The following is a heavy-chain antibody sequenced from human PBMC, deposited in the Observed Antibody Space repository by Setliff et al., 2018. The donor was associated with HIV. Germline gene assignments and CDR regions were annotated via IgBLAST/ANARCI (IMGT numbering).Heavy chain of an antibody. J-gene: IGHJ4*02. Sequence: PSETLSLTCNVSGGSFIGSSFQSTWIRQAPGKGLEWIGDIAYSGTTMYFNYNPSLESRLSLSEDTSRHQFSLKLTSVTADDTGIYYCARAPPFAYWGQGLLVTVSS. CDR2: IAYSGTTMYF. CDR1: GGSFIGSSFQ. V-gene: IGHV4-39*07. CDR3: ARAPPFAY.